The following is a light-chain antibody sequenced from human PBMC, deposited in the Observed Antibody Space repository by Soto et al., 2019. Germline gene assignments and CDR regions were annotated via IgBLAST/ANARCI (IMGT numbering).Light chain of an antibody. V-gene: IGKV3-15*01. CDR1: QSVSNN. J-gene: IGKJ1*01. Sequence: EIVLTHSLGTLSPSPVETGTLSCSASQSVSNNYLAWYQQKPGQAPRLLIYGASPRATGIPARFSGSGSGAEFTLTISSLQSEDFAVYYCQQNNNWPPWTSGQGTK. CDR2: GAS. CDR3: QQNNNWPPWT.